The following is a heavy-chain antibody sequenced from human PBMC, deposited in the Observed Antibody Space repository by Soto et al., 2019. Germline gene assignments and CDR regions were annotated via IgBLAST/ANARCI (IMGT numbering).Heavy chain of an antibody. Sequence: SETLSLTCTVSGGSISSYYWSWLRQPPGKGLEWIGYIYYSGSTNYNPSLKSRVTISVDTSKNQISLKLRSVTAADTAVYYCARDQGIAVAVFDYWGQGTLVTVS. D-gene: IGHD6-19*01. CDR2: IYYSGST. J-gene: IGHJ4*02. CDR1: GGSISSYY. CDR3: ARDQGIAVAVFDY. V-gene: IGHV4-59*01.